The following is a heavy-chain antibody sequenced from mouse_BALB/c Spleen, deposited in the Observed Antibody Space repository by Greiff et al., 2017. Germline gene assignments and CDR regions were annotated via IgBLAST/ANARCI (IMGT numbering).Heavy chain of an antibody. CDR1: GFAFSSYD. CDR2: ISSGGGST. Sequence: EVKLVESGGGLVKPGGSLKLSCAASGFAFSSYDMSWVRQTPEKRLEWVAYISSGGGSTYYPDTVKGRFTISRDNAKNTLYLQMSSLKSEDTAMYYCARHSGKLPYYYAMDYWGQGTSVTVSS. V-gene: IGHV5-12-1*01. CDR3: ARHSGKLPYYYAMDY. J-gene: IGHJ4*01. D-gene: IGHD1-3*01.